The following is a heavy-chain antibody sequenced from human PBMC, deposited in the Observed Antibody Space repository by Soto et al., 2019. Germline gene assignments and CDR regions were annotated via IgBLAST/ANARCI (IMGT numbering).Heavy chain of an antibody. CDR2: IWYDGSNK. V-gene: IGHV3-33*01. CDR3: ARGEGDYDIQGFDP. J-gene: IGHJ5*02. Sequence: GGSLRLSCAASGFTFSSYGMHWVRQAPGKGLEWVAVIWYDGSNKYYADSVKGRFTISRDNSKNTLYLQMNSLRAEDTAVYYCARGEGDYDIQGFDPWGQGTLVTVSS. CDR1: GFTFSSYG. D-gene: IGHD4-17*01.